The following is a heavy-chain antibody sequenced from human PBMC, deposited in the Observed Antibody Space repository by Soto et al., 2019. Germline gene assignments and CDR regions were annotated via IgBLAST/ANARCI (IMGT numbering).Heavy chain of an antibody. CDR2: IYYSGST. J-gene: IGHJ4*02. CDR1: GGSISSGDYY. CDR3: ARGDWCCDLTYYLDY. D-gene: IGHD2-15*01. V-gene: IGHV4-30-4*02. Sequence: PSETLSLTCTVSGGSISSGDYYWSWIRQPPGKGLEWIGYIYYSGSTYYNPSLKSRVTISVDTSKNQFSLNLSSVTAADTAMYYCARGDWCCDLTYYLDYPTQGTLDIGSS.